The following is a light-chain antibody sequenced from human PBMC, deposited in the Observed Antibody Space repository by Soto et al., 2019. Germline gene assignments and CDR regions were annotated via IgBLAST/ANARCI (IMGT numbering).Light chain of an antibody. J-gene: IGKJ4*01. Sequence: ILIPQSPATLSVSPGERATLSCRASQSINNNLAWYQQRPGQAPRLLIFGASTRATGVPARFSGSGSGTEFTLTISSLQAEDFAVFYCHQYSNWPLTFGGGTKVDIK. CDR3: HQYSNWPLT. CDR2: GAS. V-gene: IGKV3D-15*01. CDR1: QSINNN.